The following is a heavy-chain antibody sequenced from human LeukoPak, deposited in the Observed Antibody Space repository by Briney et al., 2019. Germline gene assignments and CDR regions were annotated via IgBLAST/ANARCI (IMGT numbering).Heavy chain of an antibody. CDR1: GFTFSSYS. V-gene: IGHV3-21*01. CDR2: ISSSSSYI. Sequence: GGSLRLSCAASGFTFSSYSMNWVRQAPGKGLEWVSSISSSSSYIYYADSVNGLFTISRDNAQNSLYLQMNSLRAEDTAVYYCARAYDYGDYTGSGYFDYWGQGTLVTVSS. D-gene: IGHD4-17*01. J-gene: IGHJ4*02. CDR3: ARAYDYGDYTGSGYFDY.